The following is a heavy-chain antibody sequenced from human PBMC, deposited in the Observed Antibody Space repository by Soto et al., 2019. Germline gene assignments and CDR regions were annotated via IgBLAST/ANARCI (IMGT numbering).Heavy chain of an antibody. J-gene: IGHJ4*02. Sequence: QVQLQQWGAGLLKPSETLSLTCTLYGGSFSGYYWSWIRQPPGKGLEWIGEINHSGSTNYNPSLKSRVPISVDTSENPFSLKLSSVTAADTAVYSCARGGSCGGDCYSLPFDYWGQGTLVTVSS. V-gene: IGHV4-34*01. D-gene: IGHD2-21*02. CDR3: ARGGSCGGDCYSLPFDY. CDR1: GGSFSGYY. CDR2: INHSGST.